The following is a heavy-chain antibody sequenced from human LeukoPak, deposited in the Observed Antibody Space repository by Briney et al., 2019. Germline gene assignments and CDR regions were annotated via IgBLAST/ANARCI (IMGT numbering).Heavy chain of an antibody. CDR2: IYHSGGT. CDR3: ARDKAYCGGDCYYYYYYMDV. CDR1: GYSISSGYY. D-gene: IGHD2-21*02. V-gene: IGHV4-38-2*02. Sequence: SETLSLTCTVSGYSISSGYYWGWIRQPPGKGLEWIGSIYHSGGTNYNPSLKSRVTISVDTSKNQFSLKLSSVTAADTAVYYCARDKAYCGGDCYYYYYYMDVWGKGTTVTISS. J-gene: IGHJ6*03.